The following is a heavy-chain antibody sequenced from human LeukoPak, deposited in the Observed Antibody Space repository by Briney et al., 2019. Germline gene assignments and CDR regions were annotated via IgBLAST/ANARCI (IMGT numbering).Heavy chain of an antibody. J-gene: IGHJ4*02. CDR2: ISGSGGST. CDR3: AKGKNVGFGELLSWDY. V-gene: IGHV3-23*01. Sequence: GGSLRLSCAASGFTFSSYGMSWVRQAPGKGLEWVSAISGSGGSTYYADSVKGRFTISRDNSKNTLYLQMNSLRAEDTAVYYCAKGKNVGFGELLSWDYWGQGTLVTVSS. CDR1: GFTFSSYG. D-gene: IGHD3-10*01.